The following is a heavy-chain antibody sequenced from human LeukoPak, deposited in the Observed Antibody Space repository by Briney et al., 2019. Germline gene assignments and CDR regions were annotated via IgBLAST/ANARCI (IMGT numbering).Heavy chain of an antibody. D-gene: IGHD1-26*01. CDR1: GGSISGSSDY. Sequence: PSETLSLPCTVSGGSISGSSDYWGWIRQPPGKGLEWIGSIYYSGSIYSNPSLKSRVTISVDTSKNQFSLKLSSVTAADTAVYYCARRSLENYSGPPGVFAPWGQGTLVTVSS. V-gene: IGHV4-39*01. CDR2: IYYSGSI. CDR3: ARRSLENYSGPPGVFAP. J-gene: IGHJ5*02.